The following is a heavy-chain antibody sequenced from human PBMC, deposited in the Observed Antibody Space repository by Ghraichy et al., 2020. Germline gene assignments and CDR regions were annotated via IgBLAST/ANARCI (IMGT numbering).Heavy chain of an antibody. CDR3: ARAPRYCSSTSCSIGAFDI. V-gene: IGHV4-59*01. D-gene: IGHD2-2*01. CDR1: GGSISSYY. J-gene: IGHJ3*02. Sequence: SETLSLTCTVSGGSISSYYWSWIRQPPGKGLEWIGYIYYSGSTNYNPSLKSRVTISVDTSKNQFSLKLSSVTAADTAVYYCARAPRYCSSTSCSIGAFDIWGQGTMVTVSS. CDR2: IYYSGST.